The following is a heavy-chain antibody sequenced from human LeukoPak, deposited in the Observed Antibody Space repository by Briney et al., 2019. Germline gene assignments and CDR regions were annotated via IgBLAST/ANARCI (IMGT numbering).Heavy chain of an antibody. J-gene: IGHJ4*02. CDR2: INPNSGGT. Sequence: ASVKVSCKASGYTFTGYYMHWVRQAPGQGLEWMGWINPNSGGTNYAQKFQGRVTMTRDTSISTAYMELSRLRSDDTAVYYCARDEADCGGDCYGLDYWGQGTLVTVSS. V-gene: IGHV1-2*02. CDR1: GYTFTGYY. D-gene: IGHD2-21*02. CDR3: ARDEADCGGDCYGLDY.